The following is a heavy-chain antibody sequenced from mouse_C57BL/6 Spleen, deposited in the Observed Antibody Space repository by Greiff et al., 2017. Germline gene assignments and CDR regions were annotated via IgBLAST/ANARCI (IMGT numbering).Heavy chain of an antibody. Sequence: LQESGAELVKPGASVKISCKASGYAFSSYWMNWVKQRPGKGLEWIGQIYPGDGDTNYNGKFKGKATLTADKSSSTAYMQLSSLTSEDSAVYFCARWDYDYDKNFDYWGQGTTLTVSS. CDR2: IYPGDGDT. J-gene: IGHJ2*01. CDR1: GYAFSSYW. CDR3: ARWDYDYDKNFDY. D-gene: IGHD2-4*01. V-gene: IGHV1-80*01.